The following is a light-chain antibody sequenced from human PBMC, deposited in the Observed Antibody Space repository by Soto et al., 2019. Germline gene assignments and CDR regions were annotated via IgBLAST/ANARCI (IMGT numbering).Light chain of an antibody. Sequence: QSVLTQPPSVSGAPGQRVTISRTGSISNIGAGYDVHWYQQLPGTAPKLLIYGNSNRPSGVPDRFSGSKSGTSASLAITGLQADDEADYYCQSYDSSVSLRVLGTGTKLTV. J-gene: IGLJ1*01. CDR1: ISNIGAGYD. V-gene: IGLV1-40*01. CDR3: QSYDSSVSLRV. CDR2: GNS.